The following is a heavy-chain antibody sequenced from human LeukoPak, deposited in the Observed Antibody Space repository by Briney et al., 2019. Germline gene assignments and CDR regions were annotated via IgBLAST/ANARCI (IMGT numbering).Heavy chain of an antibody. CDR1: GFTLSSYA. Sequence: GGSLRLSCAASGFTLSSYAMNWVRQAPGKGLEWVSGISGSGSAYYADSVKGRSSISRDKSKNTVYLQMDSLRAEDTAVYYCAKRGAEVGASVAPGDYWGQGTLLTVSP. CDR3: AKRGAEVGASVAPGDY. J-gene: IGHJ4*02. CDR2: ISGSGSA. V-gene: IGHV3-23*01. D-gene: IGHD1-26*01.